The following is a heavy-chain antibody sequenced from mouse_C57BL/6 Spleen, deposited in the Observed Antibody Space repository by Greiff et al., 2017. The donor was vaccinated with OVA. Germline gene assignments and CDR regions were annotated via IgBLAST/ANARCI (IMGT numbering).Heavy chain of an antibody. CDR2: INPNNGGT. CDR1: GYTFTDYN. Sequence: VQLKQSGPELVKPGASVKIPCKASGYTFTDYNMDWVKQSHGKSLEWIGDINPNNGGTIYNQKFKGKATLTVDKSSSTAYMELRSLTSEDTAVYYCARTSGSSRYWYFDVWGTGTTVTVSS. D-gene: IGHD1-1*01. CDR3: ARTSGSSRYWYFDV. J-gene: IGHJ1*03. V-gene: IGHV1-18*01.